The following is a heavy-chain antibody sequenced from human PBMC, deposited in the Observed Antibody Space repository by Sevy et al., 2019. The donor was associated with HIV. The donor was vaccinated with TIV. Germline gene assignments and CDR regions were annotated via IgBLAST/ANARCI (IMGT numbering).Heavy chain of an antibody. J-gene: IGHJ5*02. CDR1: GFTFSSYS. V-gene: IGHV3-48*01. D-gene: IGHD1-26*01. CDR2: ISSSGSTI. Sequence: GGSLRLSCAASGFTFSSYSMTWVRQAPGKGLEWVSYISSSGSTIYYADSVKGRFTISRDNAKNSLYLQMNSLRAEDTAVYYCARVFYRNWFDPWGQGTLVTVSS. CDR3: ARVFYRNWFDP.